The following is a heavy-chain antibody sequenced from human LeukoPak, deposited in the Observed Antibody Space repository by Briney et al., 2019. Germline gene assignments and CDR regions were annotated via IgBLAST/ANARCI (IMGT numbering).Heavy chain of an antibody. CDR1: GGSISSGGYY. CDR3: ARDQGSHYDSSGPYFDY. D-gene: IGHD3-22*01. CDR2: IYYSGST. Sequence: SSETLSLTCTISGGSISSGGYYWSWIRQHPGKGLEWIGYIYYSGSTYYNPSLKSRVTISVDTSKNQFSLKLSSVTAADTAVYYCARDQGSHYDSSGPYFDYWGQGTLVTVSS. V-gene: IGHV4-31*03. J-gene: IGHJ4*02.